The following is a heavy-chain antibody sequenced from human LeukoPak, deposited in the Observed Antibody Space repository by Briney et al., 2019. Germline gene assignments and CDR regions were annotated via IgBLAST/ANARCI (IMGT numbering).Heavy chain of an antibody. Sequence: SETLSLTCTVSGGSISSYYWSWIRQPPGKGLEWIGYIYYSGSTNYNPSLKSRVTISVDTSKNQFSLKLSSVTAADTAVYYCARHKGLSSSWYWDYWGQGTLVTVSS. CDR2: IYYSGST. V-gene: IGHV4-59*08. D-gene: IGHD6-13*01. CDR3: ARHKGLSSSWYWDY. CDR1: GGSISSYY. J-gene: IGHJ4*02.